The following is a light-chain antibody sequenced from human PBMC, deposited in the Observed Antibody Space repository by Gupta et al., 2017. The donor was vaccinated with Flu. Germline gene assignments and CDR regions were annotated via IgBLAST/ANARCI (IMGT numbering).Light chain of an antibody. CDR1: QSLVYSDGNTV. CDR3: MQGAHWPWA. Sequence: DVVMTQSPLSLPVTLGQTASISCRSSQSLVYSDGNTVLHWFQQRPGQAPRRLIYLDSHRESGVPDRFSGSGSGTEFTLKISRVEAEDVGIYFCMQGAHWPWAFGQGTKVEI. J-gene: IGKJ1*01. CDR2: LDS. V-gene: IGKV2-30*01.